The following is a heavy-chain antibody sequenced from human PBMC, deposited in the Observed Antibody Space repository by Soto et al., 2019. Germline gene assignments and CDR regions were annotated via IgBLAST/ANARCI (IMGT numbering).Heavy chain of an antibody. Sequence: ASVKVSCKASGYTFTSYAMHWVRQAPGQRLEWMGWISAGNGNTKYSQKFQGRVTITRDTSASTAYMELSSLRSEDTAVYYCASLAARPDDFDYWGQGTLVTVSS. CDR1: GYTFTSYA. CDR2: ISAGNGNT. V-gene: IGHV1-3*01. D-gene: IGHD6-6*01. J-gene: IGHJ4*02. CDR3: ASLAARPDDFDY.